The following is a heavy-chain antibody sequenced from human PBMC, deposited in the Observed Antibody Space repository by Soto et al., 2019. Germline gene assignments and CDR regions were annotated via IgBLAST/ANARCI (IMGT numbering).Heavy chain of an antibody. CDR1: GFTFSSYA. J-gene: IGHJ4*02. CDR3: ATSPYFFRGPLDY. D-gene: IGHD3-9*01. Sequence: PGGSLRLSCAASGFTFSSYAMHWVRQAPGKGLEWVAVISYDGSNKYYVDSVKGRFTISRDNAKKSLYLQMNSLRAEDTAVYYCATSPYFFRGPLDYWGQGTLVTVSS. V-gene: IGHV3-30-3*01. CDR2: ISYDGSNK.